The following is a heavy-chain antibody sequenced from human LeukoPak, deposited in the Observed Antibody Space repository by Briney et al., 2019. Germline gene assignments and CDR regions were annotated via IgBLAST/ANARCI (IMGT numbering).Heavy chain of an antibody. Sequence: GASVKVSCKASGYTFTSYGISWVRQAPGQGLEWMGWINPNSGGTNCAQKFQGRVTMTRDTSISTVYMELNRLRSDDTAVYYCARDGYHYGQFDYWGQGTLVTVSS. J-gene: IGHJ4*02. V-gene: IGHV1-2*02. D-gene: IGHD3-10*01. CDR3: ARDGYHYGQFDY. CDR1: GYTFTSYG. CDR2: INPNSGGT.